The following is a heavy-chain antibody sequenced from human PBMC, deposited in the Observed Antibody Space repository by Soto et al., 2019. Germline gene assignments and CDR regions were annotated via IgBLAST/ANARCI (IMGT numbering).Heavy chain of an antibody. V-gene: IGHV3-7*04. CDR2: IKQDGSEK. CDR1: GFTFSSYW. J-gene: IGHJ4*02. Sequence: GGSLRLSCAASGFTFSSYWMSWSRQAPGKGLDGVANIKQDGSEKYYVDSVKGRFTISRDNAKNSLYLQMNSLRAEDTAVYYCARDLSKYGSGSYLFPVALDYWGQGTLVTVSS. D-gene: IGHD3-10*01. CDR3: ARDLSKYGSGSYLFPVALDY.